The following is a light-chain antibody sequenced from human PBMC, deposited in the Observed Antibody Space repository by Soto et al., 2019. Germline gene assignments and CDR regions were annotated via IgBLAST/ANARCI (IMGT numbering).Light chain of an antibody. CDR3: QQYNNWPQT. CDR2: GAS. CDR1: QSVSSN. V-gene: IGKV3-15*01. Sequence: EILMTQSPATLSVSPGERATLSCRASQSVSSNLAWYQQKPGQAPRLLIYGASTRATGISARFSGSGSGTEFTLTISSLQSEDFAVYYCQQYNNWPQTFGQGTKVDI. J-gene: IGKJ1*01.